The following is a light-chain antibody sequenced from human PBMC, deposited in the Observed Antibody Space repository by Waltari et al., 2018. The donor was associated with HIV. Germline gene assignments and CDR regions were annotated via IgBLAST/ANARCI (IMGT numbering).Light chain of an antibody. Sequence: QSVVTQPPSASGTPGQRVTISCSGSSSNIGSNTINWFQQLPGTAPKLLIYNNKLRPSGVPDRFSGSKSGTSASLAISGLQSDDEADFYCAAWDDSLNAWVFGGGTKLTVL. CDR2: NNK. CDR1: SSNIGSNT. V-gene: IGLV1-44*01. CDR3: AAWDDSLNAWV. J-gene: IGLJ3*02.